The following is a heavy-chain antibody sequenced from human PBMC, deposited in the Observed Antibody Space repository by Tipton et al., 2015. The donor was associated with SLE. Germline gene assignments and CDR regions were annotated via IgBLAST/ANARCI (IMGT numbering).Heavy chain of an antibody. CDR3: ARPYDNSGYPPPFDY. Sequence: QLVQSGAEVKKPGESLKISCKGSGYSFTSYWIGWVRQMPGKGLEWMGIIYPGDSDTRYSPSFQGQVTISADKSISTAYLQWSSLKASDTAMYYCARPYDNSGYPPPFDYWGQGTLVTVSS. CDR1: GYSFTSYW. CDR2: IYPGDSDT. D-gene: IGHD3-22*01. V-gene: IGHV5-51*01. J-gene: IGHJ4*02.